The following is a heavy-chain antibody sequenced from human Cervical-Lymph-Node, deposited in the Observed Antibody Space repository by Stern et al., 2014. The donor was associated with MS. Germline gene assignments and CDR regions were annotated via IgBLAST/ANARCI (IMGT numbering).Heavy chain of an antibody. CDR1: GFNFFNYG. V-gene: IGHV1-18*01. CDR3: AREYGVPYFDF. D-gene: IGHD4-17*01. CDR2: ISAYNGYT. Sequence: DQLVESGAEVKKPGASVKVSCKASGFNFFNYGFSWVRQAPGQGLEWMGWISAYNGYTNYAESLQDRVIMTTDTSTSTAYMELTSLRSDDTAVYYCAREYGVPYFDFWGQGTLVTVSS. J-gene: IGHJ4*02.